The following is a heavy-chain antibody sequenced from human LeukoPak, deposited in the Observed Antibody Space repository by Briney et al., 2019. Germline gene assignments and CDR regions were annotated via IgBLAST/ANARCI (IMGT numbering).Heavy chain of an antibody. CDR3: AXGPYGRQNWFDP. D-gene: IGHD4-17*01. CDR2: IKQDGSEK. J-gene: IGHJ5*02. Sequence: RGSLRLSCAASGFTFSSYWMSWVRQAPGKGLEWVANIKQDGSEKYYVDSVKGRFTISRDNAKNSLYLQMNSLRAEDTAVYYCAXGPYGRQNWFDPWGQGTLVTVSS. V-gene: IGHV3-7*01. CDR1: GFTFSSYW.